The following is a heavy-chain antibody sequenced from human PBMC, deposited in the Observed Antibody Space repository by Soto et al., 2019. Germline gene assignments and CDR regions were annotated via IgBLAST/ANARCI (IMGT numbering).Heavy chain of an antibody. J-gene: IGHJ4*02. V-gene: IGHV1-18*01. CDR1: GYTFTNYG. CDR2: ISAYNANT. D-gene: IGHD2-8*01. Sequence: ASVKVSCKASGYTFTNYGISWVRQAPGQGLEWMGWISAYNANTNYAQKLQGRVTMTTDTSTSTAYMELRSLRSDDTAVYCCARDGGVLMVYAALDYWGQGTRVTVS. CDR3: ARDGGVLMVYAALDY.